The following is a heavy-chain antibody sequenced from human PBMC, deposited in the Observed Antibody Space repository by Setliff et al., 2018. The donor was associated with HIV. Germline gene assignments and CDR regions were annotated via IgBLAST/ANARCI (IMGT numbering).Heavy chain of an antibody. D-gene: IGHD1-26*01. V-gene: IGHV1-2*02. CDR2: INSASGGT. J-gene: IGHJ4*02. Sequence: ASVKVSCKASGYTFTDYYIHWVRQAPGQGLEWMGWINSASGGTNYAQNFQGRVTLTRDTSITTAYMELRRLTSDDTAVYYCARDQRWEFPHYFDYWGQGALVTVSS. CDR1: GYTFTDYY. CDR3: ARDQRWEFPHYFDY.